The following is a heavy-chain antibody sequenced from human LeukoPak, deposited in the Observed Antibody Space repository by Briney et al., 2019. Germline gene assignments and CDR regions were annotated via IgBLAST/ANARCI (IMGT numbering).Heavy chain of an antibody. Sequence: GGSLRLSCAASGFTFSSYAMSWVRQAPGKGLEWVSAMSGSGGSTYYADSVKGRFTISRDNSKNTLYLQMNSLRAEDTAVYYCAKDRTGDTHSSSWYYFDYWGQGTLVTVSS. J-gene: IGHJ4*02. V-gene: IGHV3-23*01. CDR2: MSGSGGST. CDR3: AKDRTGDTHSSSWYYFDY. D-gene: IGHD6-13*01. CDR1: GFTFSSYA.